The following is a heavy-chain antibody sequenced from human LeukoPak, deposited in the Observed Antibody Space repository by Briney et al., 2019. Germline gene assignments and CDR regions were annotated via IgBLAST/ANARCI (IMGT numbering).Heavy chain of an antibody. CDR3: ARKGICSSTRCLGYFDY. D-gene: IGHD2-2*01. CDR2: IIPIFGTA. CDR1: GGTFSSYA. J-gene: IGHJ4*02. V-gene: IGHV1-69*05. Sequence: ASVKVSCKASGGTFSSYAIIWVRQAPGQGLEWMGGIIPIFGTANYAQKFQGRVTITTDESTSTAYMELSSLRSEDTAVYYCARKGICSSTRCLGYFDYWGQGTLVTVSS.